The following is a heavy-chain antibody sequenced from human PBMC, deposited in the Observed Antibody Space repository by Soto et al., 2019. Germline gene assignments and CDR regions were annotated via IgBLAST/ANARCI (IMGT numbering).Heavy chain of an antibody. J-gene: IGHJ6*02. CDR1: GFTFSNAW. D-gene: IGHD1-26*01. V-gene: IGHV3-15*01. Sequence: GGSLRLSCAASGFTFSNAWMSWVRQAPGKGLEWVGRIKSKTDGGTTDYAAPVKGRFTISRDDSKNTLYLQMNSLKTEDTAVYYCTTDVNSGSYYYYYGMDVWGQGTTVTVSS. CDR2: IKSKTDGGTT. CDR3: TTDVNSGSYYYYYGMDV.